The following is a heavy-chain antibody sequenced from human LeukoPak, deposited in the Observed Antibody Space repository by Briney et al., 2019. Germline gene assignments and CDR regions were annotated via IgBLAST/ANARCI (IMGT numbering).Heavy chain of an antibody. J-gene: IGHJ4*02. Sequence: ASETLSLTCTVSGGSISRYYWSWIRQPAGKGLEWIGRIYTSGSTNYNPSLKSRVTMSVDTSKNQFSLKLSSVTAADTAVYYCAREVSRYYDSSGYYYSFDYWGQGTLVTVSS. CDR3: AREVSRYYDSSGYYYSFDY. V-gene: IGHV4-4*07. D-gene: IGHD3-22*01. CDR1: GGSISRYY. CDR2: IYTSGST.